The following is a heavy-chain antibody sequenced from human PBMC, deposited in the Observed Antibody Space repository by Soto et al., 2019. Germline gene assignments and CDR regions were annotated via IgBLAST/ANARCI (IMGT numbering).Heavy chain of an antibody. J-gene: IGHJ4*02. CDR3: ARSLWGWGMATIKAPYFDY. V-gene: IGHV4-31*03. CDR1: GCSISSGGYY. Sequence: SETLSLTCTVSGCSISSGGYYWSWIRQHPGKGLEWIGYIYYSGSTYYNPSLKSRVTISVDKSKNQFSLKLSSVTAADTAVYYCARSLWGWGMATIKAPYFDYWGQGTLVTVSS. CDR2: IYYSGST. D-gene: IGHD5-12*01.